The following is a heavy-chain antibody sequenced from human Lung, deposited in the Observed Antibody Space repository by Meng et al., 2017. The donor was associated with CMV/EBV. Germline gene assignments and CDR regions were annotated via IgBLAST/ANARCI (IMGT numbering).Heavy chain of an antibody. CDR3: ARSLFDSNDPFDY. Sequence: GGSXRLXXAAYGFTFSSYTMNWVRQAPGKGLEWVSYISSSGSAKYYADSLRGRFTISRDNAKYSLYLQMNSLRADDTAVYYCARSLFDSNDPFDYWGQGTVVTVSS. J-gene: IGHJ4*02. V-gene: IGHV3-48*04. CDR2: ISSSGSAK. CDR1: GFTFSSYT. D-gene: IGHD3-22*01.